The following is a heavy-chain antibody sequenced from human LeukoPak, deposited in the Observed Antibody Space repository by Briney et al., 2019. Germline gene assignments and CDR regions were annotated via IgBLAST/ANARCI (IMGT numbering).Heavy chain of an antibody. CDR2: IYDDNT. CDR1: GFTVSAYA. CDR3: TTDLRGYSYGYVSY. Sequence: GGSLRLSCAASGFTVSAYAMAWVRQAPGKGLEWVSTIYDDNTYYADSVKGRFAISTDDSKNTLYLQMNSLKTEDTAVYYCTTDLRGYSYGYVSYWGQGTLVTVSS. V-gene: IGHV3-23*01. D-gene: IGHD5-18*01. J-gene: IGHJ4*02.